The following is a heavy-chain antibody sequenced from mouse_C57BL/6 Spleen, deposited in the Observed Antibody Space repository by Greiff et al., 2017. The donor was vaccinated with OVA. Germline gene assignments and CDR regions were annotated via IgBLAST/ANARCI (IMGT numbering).Heavy chain of an antibody. V-gene: IGHV1-78*01. D-gene: IGHD1-1*01. Sequence: VQLQQSDAELVKPGASVKISCKVSGYTFTDHTIHWMKQRPEQGLEWIGYIYPRDGSTKYNEKFKGKATLTEDKSSSTAYMQINSLTSEDSAVYFVAINYYCSSYGAMDYWGQGTSVTVSS. CDR1: GYTFTDHT. CDR3: AINYYCSSYGAMDY. CDR2: IYPRDGST. J-gene: IGHJ4*01.